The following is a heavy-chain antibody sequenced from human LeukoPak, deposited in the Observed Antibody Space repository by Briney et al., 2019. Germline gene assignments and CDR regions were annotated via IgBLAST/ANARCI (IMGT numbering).Heavy chain of an antibody. CDR1: GVTFSSFA. J-gene: IGHJ4*02. CDR2: ISYHGGDT. Sequence: PGGSLRLSCAASGVTFSSFAMHWVRQAPGKGLEWVAVISYHGGDTYYADSVKGRFTISRDNSKNTLYVQMTSLRAEDTAVYYCARDFGSTSADYWGQGTLVTVSS. D-gene: IGHD2-2*01. V-gene: IGHV3-30*04. CDR3: ARDFGSTSADY.